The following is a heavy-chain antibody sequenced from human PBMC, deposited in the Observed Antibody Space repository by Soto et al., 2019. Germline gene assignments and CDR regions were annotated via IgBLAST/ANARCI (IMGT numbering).Heavy chain of an antibody. CDR3: ARHRGADYYYYYYMDV. J-gene: IGHJ6*03. V-gene: IGHV4-59*08. Sequence: TSVTLRLTWTVAGGSIISFCWSWIIQPPRKGLEWIGYIYYSGSTNYNPSLKSRVTISVDTSKNQFSLKLSSVTAADTAVYYCARHRGADYYYYYYMDVWGKGPTVTVSS. CDR2: IYYSGST. CDR1: GGSIISFC.